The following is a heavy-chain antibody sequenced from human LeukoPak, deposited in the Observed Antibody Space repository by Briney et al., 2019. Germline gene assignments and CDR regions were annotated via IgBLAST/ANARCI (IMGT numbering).Heavy chain of an antibody. CDR1: GGSISSGGYS. Sequence: PSETLSLTCAVSGGSISSGGYSWSWIRQPPGTGLEWIGYIYHSGSTYYNPSLKSRVTISVDRSKNQFSLKLSSVTAADTAVYYCASSYYDFWSGQYDYWGQGTLVTVSS. D-gene: IGHD3-3*01. J-gene: IGHJ4*02. V-gene: IGHV4-30-2*01. CDR3: ASSYYDFWSGQYDY. CDR2: IYHSGST.